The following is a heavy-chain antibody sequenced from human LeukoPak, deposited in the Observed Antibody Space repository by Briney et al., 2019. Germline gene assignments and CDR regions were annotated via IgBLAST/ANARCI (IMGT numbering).Heavy chain of an antibody. D-gene: IGHD2-2*01. V-gene: IGHV3-21*01. CDR1: GFTFSSYS. Sequence: GGSLRLSCVASGFTFSSYSMNWVRQAPGKGLEWVSSISSSSSYIYYADSVKGRFTISRDNAKNSLYLQMNSLRAEDTAVYYCARVDLGYCSSTSCYWDYYYMDVWGKGTTVTVSS. J-gene: IGHJ6*03. CDR2: ISSSSSYI. CDR3: ARVDLGYCSSTSCYWDYYYMDV.